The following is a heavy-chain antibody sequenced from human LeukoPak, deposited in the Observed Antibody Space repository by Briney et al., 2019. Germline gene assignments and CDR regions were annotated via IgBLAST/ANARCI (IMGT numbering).Heavy chain of an antibody. J-gene: IGHJ4*02. V-gene: IGHV3-48*01. Sequence: GGSLRLSCATSGFTFSDYNMNWVRQVPGKGLESVSYMSRSGNIIYYADSVKGRFTISRDNAKNSLYLQMNSLRVEDTGVYYCARDVYYGSGSPRLDYWGQGTLVTVSS. D-gene: IGHD3-10*01. CDR2: MSRSGNII. CDR1: GFTFSDYN. CDR3: ARDVYYGSGSPRLDY.